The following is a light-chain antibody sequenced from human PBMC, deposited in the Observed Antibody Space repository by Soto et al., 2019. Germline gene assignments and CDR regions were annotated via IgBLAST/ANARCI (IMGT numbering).Light chain of an antibody. CDR1: SSDVGGYNY. CDR2: EVT. Sequence: QSALTQPASVSGSPGQTITISCTGTSSDVGGYNYVSWYQQHPGKAPKLILYEVTYRPSGVSNRFSGSKSANTASLTISGLQAEDEADYYCSSYTSSSTLGVFGGGTKVTVL. CDR3: SSYTSSSTLGV. V-gene: IGLV2-14*01. J-gene: IGLJ2*01.